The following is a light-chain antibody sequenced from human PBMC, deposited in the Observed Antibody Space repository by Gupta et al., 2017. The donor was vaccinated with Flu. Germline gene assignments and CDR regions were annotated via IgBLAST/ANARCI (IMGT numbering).Light chain of an antibody. CDR3: QQYYSTPPT. CDR1: QGVLYGSNNKNY. J-gene: IGKJ1*01. V-gene: IGKV4-1*01. CDR2: WAS. Sequence: DIVMTQSPDSLAVSLGERATINCKSSQGVLYGSNNKNYLAWYQQRPGQPPKLLIYWASTRESGVPDRFSGSGSGTDFTLTISSLQAEDVAVYYCQQYYSTPPTFGRGVKVEIK.